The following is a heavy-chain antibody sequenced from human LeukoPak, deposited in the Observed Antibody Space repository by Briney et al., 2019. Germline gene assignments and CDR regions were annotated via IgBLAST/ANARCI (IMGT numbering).Heavy chain of an antibody. V-gene: IGHV4-4*07. J-gene: IGHJ5*02. CDR3: ARAPTGTGGWNWFDP. CDR2: IYTSGTT. CDR1: GGSISSYY. D-gene: IGHD1-1*01. Sequence: SETLSLTCTVSGGSISSYYWSWIRQPAGKGLELIGRIYTSGTTNYNPSLKSRVTTSVDTSKNQFSLKLSSVTAADTAVYYCARAPTGTGGWNWFDPWGQGTLVTVSS.